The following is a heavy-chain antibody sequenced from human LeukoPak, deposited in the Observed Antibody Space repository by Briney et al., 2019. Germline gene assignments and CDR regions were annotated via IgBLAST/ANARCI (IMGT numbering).Heavy chain of an antibody. Sequence: SETLSLTCTVSGGSISSYYWSWIRQPAGKGLEWIGRIYTSGSTNYNPSLKSRVTMSVDTSKNQFSLKLSSVTAADTAVYYCARVHSYDFWSGPPGYFDYWGQGTLVTVSS. J-gene: IGHJ4*02. CDR2: IYTSGST. CDR1: GGSISSYY. V-gene: IGHV4-4*07. CDR3: ARVHSYDFWSGPPGYFDY. D-gene: IGHD3-3*01.